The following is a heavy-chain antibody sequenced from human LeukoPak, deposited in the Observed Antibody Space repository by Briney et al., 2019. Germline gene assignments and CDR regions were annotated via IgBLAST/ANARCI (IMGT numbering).Heavy chain of an antibody. CDR3: VAKAGSEILWDY. CDR2: ISAYNGNT. CDR1: GYTFTSYG. D-gene: IGHD3-16*01. V-gene: IGHV1-18*01. J-gene: IGHJ4*02. Sequence: ASVKVSCKASGYTFTSYGISWVRQAPGQGLEWMGWISAYNGNTNYAQKLQGRVTMTTDTSTSTAYMELRSLRSDDTAVYYCVAKAGSEILWDYWGQETLVTVSS.